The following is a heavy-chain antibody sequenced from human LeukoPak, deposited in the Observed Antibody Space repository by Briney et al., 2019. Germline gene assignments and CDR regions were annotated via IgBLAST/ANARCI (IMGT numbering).Heavy chain of an antibody. CDR2: IKQDGSEK. J-gene: IGHJ4*02. V-gene: IGHV3-7*01. Sequence: PGGSLRLSCAASGFTFSSYWMSWVRQAPGKGLEWVANIKQDGSEKYYVGSVKGRFTISRDNAKNSLYLQMNSLRAEDTAVYYCARYGCGSSTSCYAGLGFDYWGQGTLVTVSS. CDR1: GFTFSSYW. CDR3: ARYGCGSSTSCYAGLGFDY. D-gene: IGHD2-2*01.